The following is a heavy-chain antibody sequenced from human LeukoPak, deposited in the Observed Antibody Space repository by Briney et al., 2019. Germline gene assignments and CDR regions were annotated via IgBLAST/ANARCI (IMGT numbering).Heavy chain of an antibody. CDR2: IYHSGST. V-gene: IGHV4-59*01. D-gene: IGHD3-10*01. CDR3: ASSRGLPPNLPITMVRGVTPILIDY. Sequence: SETLSLTCTVSGGSIGSYYWSWIRQPPGKGLEWIGYIYHSGSTYYNPSLKSRVTISVDTSKNQFSLKLSSVTAADTAVYYCASSRGLPPNLPITMVRGVTPILIDYWGQGTLVTVSS. J-gene: IGHJ4*02. CDR1: GGSIGSYY.